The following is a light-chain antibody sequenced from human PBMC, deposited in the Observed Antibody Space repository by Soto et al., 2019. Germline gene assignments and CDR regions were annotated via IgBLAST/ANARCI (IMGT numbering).Light chain of an antibody. CDR2: GAS. V-gene: IGKV3D-20*02. CDR1: QSVSSNY. Sequence: EIVLTQSPGTLSLSQGERATLSCRASQSVSSNYLAWYQQKPGQAPRLLIYGASRGAAGIPDRFSGSGSGTDFTLTISSLEPEDFAVYYCQQRSNWPKTFGQGTKVDIK. J-gene: IGKJ1*01. CDR3: QQRSNWPKT.